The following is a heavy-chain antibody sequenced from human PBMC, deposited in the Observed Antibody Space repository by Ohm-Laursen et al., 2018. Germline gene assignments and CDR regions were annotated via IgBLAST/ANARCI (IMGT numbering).Heavy chain of an antibody. CDR1: GFTFSDYY. J-gene: IGHJ4*02. Sequence: SLRLSCAASGFTFSDYYMSWIRQAPGKGLEWVSYISSSGSTIYYADSVKGRFTISRDNAKNSLYLQMNSLRAEDTAVYYCAKAATYYYDSSGYWDWGQGTLVTVSS. CDR3: AKAATYYYDSSGYWD. D-gene: IGHD3-22*01. CDR2: ISSSGSTI. V-gene: IGHV3-11*01.